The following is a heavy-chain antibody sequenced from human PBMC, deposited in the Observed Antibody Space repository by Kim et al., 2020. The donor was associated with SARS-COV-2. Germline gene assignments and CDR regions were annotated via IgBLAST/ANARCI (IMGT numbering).Heavy chain of an antibody. V-gene: IGHV3-7*01. D-gene: IGHD2-15*01. CDR3: VRDGTGVCYDN. CDR1: GFTFTSYW. J-gene: IGHJ1*01. Sequence: GGSLRLSCAASGFTFTSYWMSWVRQAPGKGLEWVANIKEDGSETYYVDSVKGRFTVSRDNAKNSLYLQMNSLRAEDTAVYYCVRDGTGVCYDNWGEGTL. CDR2: IKEDGSET.